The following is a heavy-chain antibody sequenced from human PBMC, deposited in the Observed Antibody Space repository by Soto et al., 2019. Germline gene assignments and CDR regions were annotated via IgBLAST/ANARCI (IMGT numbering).Heavy chain of an antibody. CDR3: VRSVYTTSWYYFDF. D-gene: IGHD6-13*01. Sequence: PGGSLRLSCAASGFTFSTYAMAWVRQPPGKGLEWIGEIYHSGSTNYNPSLKSRVTISVDTSKNQFYLKLSSVTAADTAVYYCVRSVYTTSWYYFDFWGQGTLVTVSS. J-gene: IGHJ4*02. CDR1: GFTFSTYAM. V-gene: IGHV4-4*02. CDR2: IYHSGST.